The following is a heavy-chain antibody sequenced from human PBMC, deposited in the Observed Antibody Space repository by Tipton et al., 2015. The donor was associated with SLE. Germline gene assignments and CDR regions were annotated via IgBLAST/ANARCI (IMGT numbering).Heavy chain of an antibody. Sequence: TLSLTCSVSGDSISSHYWTWIRQPPGKGLEWIGCIYYSGTTYYNPSLKSRVTISVDTSKNQFSLKLSSVTAADTAVYYRARHPDFWSGQRWFDPWGQGTLVTVFS. V-gene: IGHV4-59*08. CDR2: IYYSGTT. CDR1: GDSISSHY. J-gene: IGHJ5*02. CDR3: ARHPDFWSGQRWFDP. D-gene: IGHD3-3*01.